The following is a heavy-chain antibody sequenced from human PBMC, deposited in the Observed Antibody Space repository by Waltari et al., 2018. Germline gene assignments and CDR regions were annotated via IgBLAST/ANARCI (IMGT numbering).Heavy chain of an antibody. CDR3: TRDPIAAAVPSFDY. V-gene: IGHV3-49*03. J-gene: IGHJ4*02. Sequence: EVQLVESGGGLVQPGRSVRLSCTASGFTFGDYAMSWFRQAPGKGLEWVGFIRSKAYGGTTEYAASVKGRFTISRDDSKSIAYLQMNSLKTEDTAVYYCTRDPIAAAVPSFDYWGQGTLVTVSS. CDR2: IRSKAYGGTT. D-gene: IGHD6-13*01. CDR1: GFTFGDYA.